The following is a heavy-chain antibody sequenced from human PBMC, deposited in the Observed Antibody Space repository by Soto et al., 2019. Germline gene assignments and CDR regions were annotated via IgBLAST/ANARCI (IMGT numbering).Heavy chain of an antibody. CDR3: AREGGRGVWLQFYAGY. Sequence: LRLSCAASGFTFSDYYMSWIRQAPGKGLEWVSYISSSGSTIYYADSVKGRFTISRDNAKNSLYLQMNSLRAEDTAVYYCAREGGRGVWLQFYAGYWGQGTLVTVSS. CDR2: ISSSGSTI. CDR1: GFTFSDYY. V-gene: IGHV3-11*01. D-gene: IGHD5-12*01. J-gene: IGHJ4*02.